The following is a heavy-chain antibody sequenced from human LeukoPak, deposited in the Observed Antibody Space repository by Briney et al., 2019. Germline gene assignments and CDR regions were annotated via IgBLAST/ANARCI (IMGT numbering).Heavy chain of an antibody. Sequence: SETLSLTCAVYGGSSSGYYWSWIRQPPGRGLEWIGEINHSGSTNYNPSLKSRVTISVDKSKNQFSLKLSSVTAADTAVYYCARGGGMAYGSALSSWGQGTLVTVSS. J-gene: IGHJ4*02. CDR1: GGSSSGYY. V-gene: IGHV4-34*01. D-gene: IGHD3-10*01. CDR2: INHSGST. CDR3: ARGGGMAYGSALSS.